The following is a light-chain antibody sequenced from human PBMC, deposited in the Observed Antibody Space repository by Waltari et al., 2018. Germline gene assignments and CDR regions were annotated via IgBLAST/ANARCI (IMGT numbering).Light chain of an antibody. CDR2: GTS. V-gene: IGKV3-20*01. J-gene: IGKJ4*01. CDR1: QSVTSIT. Sequence: EIVLTQSPGTLSLSPGESATLPCRASQSVTSITLTWYQKKVGQAPRLLIYGTSSRATGIPDRFSGSGSGTEFTLTISRLEPEDFAVYYCQQYDGEVVTFGGGTKVEI. CDR3: QQYDGEVVT.